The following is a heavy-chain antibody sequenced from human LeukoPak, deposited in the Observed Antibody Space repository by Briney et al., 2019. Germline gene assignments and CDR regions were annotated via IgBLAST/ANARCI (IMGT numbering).Heavy chain of an antibody. Sequence: PSETLSLNCAVYGGSFSGYYWSWIRQPPGKGLEWIGEINHSGSTNYNPSLKSRVTISVDTSKNQFSLKLSSVTAADTAVYYCARVVVDTAMVSSYYYYGMDVWGQGTTVTVSS. CDR1: GGSFSGYY. D-gene: IGHD5-18*01. V-gene: IGHV4-34*01. CDR2: INHSGST. CDR3: ARVVVDTAMVSSYYYYGMDV. J-gene: IGHJ6*02.